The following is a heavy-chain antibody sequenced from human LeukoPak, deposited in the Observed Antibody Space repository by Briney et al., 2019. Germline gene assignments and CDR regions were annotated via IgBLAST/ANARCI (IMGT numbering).Heavy chain of an antibody. J-gene: IGHJ4*02. CDR2: ISADNGNT. CDR3: ARCSGGDCYRPLAF. V-gene: IGHV1-18*01. Sequence: ASVKVSCKASGYTFTSYGISWVRQAPGQGLEWMGWISADNGNTNYAQKLQGRVTMTTDTSTSTAYMELRSLRSDDTAVYFCARCSGGDCYRPLAFWGQGTLVTVSS. D-gene: IGHD2-21*01. CDR1: GYTFTSYG.